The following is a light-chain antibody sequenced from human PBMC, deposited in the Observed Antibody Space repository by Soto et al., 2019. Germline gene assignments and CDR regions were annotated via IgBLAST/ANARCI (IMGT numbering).Light chain of an antibody. J-gene: IGLJ2*01. V-gene: IGLV1-47*01. CDR2: RNN. CDR3: GGWDDSLSGPV. CDR1: SSNIGSNY. Sequence: QSVLTQPPSASGTPGQRVNISCSGSSSNIGSNYVYLYRQFPGTAPKLLIQRNNQRPSGVPARFSGSKSGTSASLAISGLRSEDEADYYCGGWDDSLSGPVFGGGTKLTVL.